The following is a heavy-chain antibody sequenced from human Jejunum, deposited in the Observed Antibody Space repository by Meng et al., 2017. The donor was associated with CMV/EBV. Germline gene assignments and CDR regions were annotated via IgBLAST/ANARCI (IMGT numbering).Heavy chain of an antibody. Sequence: IVSGGHISSGDYYWSWIRQPPGKGLEWIGYIYYSGSTYYNASLKSRLTISVDTSKKQFSLNLSSVTAADTAVYYCARGRAGLHFDYWGQGTLVTVSS. CDR2: IYYSGST. CDR1: GGHISSGDYY. V-gene: IGHV4-30-4*01. D-gene: IGHD5/OR15-5a*01. J-gene: IGHJ4*02. CDR3: ARGRAGLHFDY.